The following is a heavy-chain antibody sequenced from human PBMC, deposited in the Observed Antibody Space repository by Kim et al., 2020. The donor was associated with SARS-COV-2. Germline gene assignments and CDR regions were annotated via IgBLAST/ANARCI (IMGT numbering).Heavy chain of an antibody. CDR3: ARGRVTTVRYNWFDP. CDR2: INHSGST. CDR1: GGSFSGYY. D-gene: IGHD3-10*01. J-gene: IGHJ5*02. Sequence: SETLSLTCAVYGGSFSGYYWSWIRQPPGKGLEWIGEINHSGSTNYNPSLKSRVTISVDTSKNQFSLKLSSVTAADTAVYYCARGRVTTVRYNWFDPWGQGTLVTVSS. V-gene: IGHV4-34*01.